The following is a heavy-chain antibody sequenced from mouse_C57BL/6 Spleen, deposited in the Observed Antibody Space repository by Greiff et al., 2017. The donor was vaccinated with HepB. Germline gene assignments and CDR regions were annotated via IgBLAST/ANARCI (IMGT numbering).Heavy chain of an antibody. D-gene: IGHD1-1*01. CDR2: IYPGNSDT. CDR1: GYTFTSYW. J-gene: IGHJ2*01. Sequence: EVQLQQSGTVLARPGASVKMSCKTSGYTFTSYWMHWVKQRPGQGLEWIGAIYPGNSDTSYNQKFKGKAKLTAVTSASTAYMELSSLTNEDSAVYYGTRYYYGMYFDYWGQGTTLTVSS. CDR3: TRYYYGMYFDY. V-gene: IGHV1-5*01.